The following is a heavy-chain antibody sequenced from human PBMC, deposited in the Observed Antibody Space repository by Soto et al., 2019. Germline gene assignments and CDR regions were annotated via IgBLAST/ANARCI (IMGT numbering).Heavy chain of an antibody. J-gene: IGHJ4*02. D-gene: IGHD2-8*02. CDR2: INPLSGIP. V-gene: IGHV1-69*09. CDR1: GGTFVRHV. Sequence: QVQLVQSGAEVKKPESSLKVSCKTSGGTFVRHVISWVRQAPGQGPEWMGKINPLSGIPNYAQKFQDRVTFTADTDSSTAYMELICLRSDDTAVYYCATPDCAATSCSPSHNLDHWGQGTLVTVSS. CDR3: ATPDCAATSCSPSHNLDH.